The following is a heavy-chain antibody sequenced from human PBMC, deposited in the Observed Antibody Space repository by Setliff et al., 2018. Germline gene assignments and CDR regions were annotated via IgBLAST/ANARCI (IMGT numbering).Heavy chain of an antibody. V-gene: IGHV4-4*07. J-gene: IGHJ6*02. CDR3: ARDQWVRSPPLYFSYSMDV. CDR2: ISTSGNT. CDR1: GGLIYDHW. Sequence: SETLSLTCSVSGGLIYDHWWTWIRQPAGKELEWIGRISTSGNTNYNPSLKSRVTVSLDTSKNQFSLKLTSMTAADTAVYYCARDQWVRSPPLYFSYSMDVWGQGTTVTVSS. D-gene: IGHD5-12*01.